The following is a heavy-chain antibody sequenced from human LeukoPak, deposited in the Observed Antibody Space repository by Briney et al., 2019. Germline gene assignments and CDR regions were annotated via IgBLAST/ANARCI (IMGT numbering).Heavy chain of an antibody. CDR2: ISSSSSTI. J-gene: IGHJ4*02. Sequence: GGSLRLSCAASGFTFSSYSMNWVRQAPGKGLEWVSYISSSSSTIYYADSVKGRFTISRDNAKNSLYLQMNSLRAEDTAVYYCARDRDYGDYAYWGQGTLVTVSS. CDR3: ARDRDYGDYAY. V-gene: IGHV3-48*04. CDR1: GFTFSSYS. D-gene: IGHD4-17*01.